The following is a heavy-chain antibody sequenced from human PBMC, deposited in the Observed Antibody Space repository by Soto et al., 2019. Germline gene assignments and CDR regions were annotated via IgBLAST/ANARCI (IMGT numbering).Heavy chain of an antibody. CDR1: GYTFTSYG. CDR3: ARDLSRDSSGYYYGGYFDY. J-gene: IGHJ4*02. V-gene: IGHV1-18*01. D-gene: IGHD3-22*01. Sequence: ASVKVSCKASGYTFTSYGISWVRQAPGQGLEWMGWISAYNGNTNYAQKLQGRVTMTTDTSTSTAYMELRSLRSEDTAVYYCARDLSRDSSGYYYGGYFDYWGQGTLVTVSS. CDR2: ISAYNGNT.